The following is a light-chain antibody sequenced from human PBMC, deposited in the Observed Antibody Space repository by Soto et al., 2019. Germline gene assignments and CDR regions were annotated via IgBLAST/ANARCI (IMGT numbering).Light chain of an antibody. J-gene: IGKJ1*01. CDR2: WAS. Sequence: DIVMTQSPDSLAVSLGERATINCKSSQSVLYSSNNKNYLAWYQQKPGQPPKLLIYWASTRESGVSDRFSGSGSGTDFTLTISSLQAEDVAVYYCQHYYDVPPTFGQGTKVEIK. CDR3: QHYYDVPPT. CDR1: QSVLYSSNNKNY. V-gene: IGKV4-1*01.